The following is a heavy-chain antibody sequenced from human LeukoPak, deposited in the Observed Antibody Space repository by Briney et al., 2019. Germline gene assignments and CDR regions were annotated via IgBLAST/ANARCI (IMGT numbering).Heavy chain of an antibody. J-gene: IGHJ4*02. CDR2: VYYSGTT. CDR3: ARSATVTTSLLH. D-gene: IGHD4-11*01. V-gene: IGHV4-30-4*07. CDR1: GGSFSTADYS. Sequence: ASETLSLTCAVSGGSFSTADYSWTWVRQPPGKGLEWIGYVYYSGTTYYNPSLKSRVSMSLDASKNHLSLKLTSVTAADAAVYFCARSATVTTSLLHWGQGTLVTVSS.